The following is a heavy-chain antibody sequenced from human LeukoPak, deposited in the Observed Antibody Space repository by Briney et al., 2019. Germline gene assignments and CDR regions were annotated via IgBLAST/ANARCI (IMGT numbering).Heavy chain of an antibody. V-gene: IGHV1-3*01. CDR1: GYTFTSYA. J-gene: IGHJ4*02. CDR3: ATSIAAAGTYVY. CDR2: INAGNGNT. D-gene: IGHD6-13*01. Sequence: ASVKDSCKASGYTFTSYAMHWVRQAPGQRLEWMGWINAGNGNTKYSQKFQGRVTITRDTSASTAYMELSSLRSEDTAVYYCATSIAAAGTYVYWGQGTLVTVSS.